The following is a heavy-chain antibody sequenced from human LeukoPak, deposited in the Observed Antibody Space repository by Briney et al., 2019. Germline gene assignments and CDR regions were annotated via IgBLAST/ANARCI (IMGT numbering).Heavy chain of an antibody. J-gene: IGHJ4*02. D-gene: IGHD2-21*01. V-gene: IGHV3-66*01. CDR1: ALTVSGNS. CDR3: ARIAKDCGGDCFADY. CDR2: IYYGGST. Sequence: PGGSLRLSCAPSALTVSGNSVTWIRQIPGEGLEWVSAIYYGGSTFYADSVKGRFIISRDTSKNTWTLQMNSLRVEDTAVYYCARIAKDCGGDCFADYWGQGTLVTASS.